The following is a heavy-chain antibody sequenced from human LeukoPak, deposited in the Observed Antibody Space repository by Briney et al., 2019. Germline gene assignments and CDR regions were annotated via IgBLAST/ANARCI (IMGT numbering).Heavy chain of an antibody. CDR2: ITPLVATT. D-gene: IGHD1-26*01. CDR1: GGISHPYV. J-gene: IGHJ4*02. Sequence: ASVKVSCKASGGISHPYVIAWVRQTPGQGLEWMGGITPLVATTVYSRKMQGRVTFSADAATKTVYMELRSLTSDDTAVYYCARGNGTYLPSDNWGQGTLVTVSS. V-gene: IGHV1-69*13. CDR3: ARGNGTYLPSDN.